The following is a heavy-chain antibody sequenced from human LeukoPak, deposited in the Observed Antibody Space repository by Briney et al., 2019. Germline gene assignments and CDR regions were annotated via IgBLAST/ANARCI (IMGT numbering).Heavy chain of an antibody. Sequence: PGGSLRLSCAASGFTFSSYGMHWVRQAPGKGLEWVAVISYDGSNKYYADSVKGRFTISRDNSKNTLYLQMNSLRAEDTAVYYCAKDSGYYGNYFDYWGQGTLVTVSS. CDR2: ISYDGSNK. CDR1: GFTFSSYG. D-gene: IGHD1-26*01. V-gene: IGHV3-30*18. J-gene: IGHJ4*02. CDR3: AKDSGYYGNYFDY.